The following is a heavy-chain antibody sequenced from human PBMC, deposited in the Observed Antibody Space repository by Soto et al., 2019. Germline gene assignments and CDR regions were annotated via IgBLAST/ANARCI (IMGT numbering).Heavy chain of an antibody. CDR2: INHSGST. V-gene: IGHV4-34*01. J-gene: IGHJ4*02. Sequence: SETLSLTCAVYGGSFSGYYWSWIRQPPGKGLEWIGEINHSGSTNYNPSLKSRVTISVDTSKNQFSLKLSSVTAADTAVYYCASFSTTVTTHFDYWGQGTLVTVSS. CDR1: GGSFSGYY. D-gene: IGHD4-17*01. CDR3: ASFSTTVTTHFDY.